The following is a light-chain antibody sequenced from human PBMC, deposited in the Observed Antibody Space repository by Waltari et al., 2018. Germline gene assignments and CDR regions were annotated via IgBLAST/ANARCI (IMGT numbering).Light chain of an antibody. CDR3: QQSHSTPVT. V-gene: IGKV1-39*01. J-gene: IGKJ1*01. Sequence: DIQMTQSPSSLSASVGDRVTITCRDRQPIDNSLNWYQQKPGKAPKLLIYAASILKGGVPSRFSGSGSATDFTLTIGSLQFEDFATYYCQQSHSTPVTFGQGTKVEI. CDR1: QPIDNS. CDR2: AAS.